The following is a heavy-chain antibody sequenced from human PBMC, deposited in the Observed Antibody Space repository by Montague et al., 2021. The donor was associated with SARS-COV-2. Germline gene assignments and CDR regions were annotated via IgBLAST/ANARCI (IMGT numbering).Heavy chain of an antibody. D-gene: IGHD6-13*01. CDR3: ARTDYLSSWCGAKKWCDP. CDR1: GGSFSAYY. Sequence: SETLSLTCAVYGGSFSAYYWSWIRQPPGKGLEWIGEINHSGSTNYNPSLKSRVTISVDTSKNQFSLKLSSVTAADTAVYYCARTDYLSSWCGAKKWCDPWGQGTPVTVSS. J-gene: IGHJ5*02. CDR2: INHSGST. V-gene: IGHV4-34*01.